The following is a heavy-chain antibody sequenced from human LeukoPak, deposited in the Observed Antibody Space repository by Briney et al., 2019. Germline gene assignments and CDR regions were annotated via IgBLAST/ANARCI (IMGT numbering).Heavy chain of an antibody. CDR3: ASEPGYRSSWYLEHFDY. J-gene: IGHJ4*02. D-gene: IGHD6-13*01. Sequence: SETLSLTCTVSGDSISSSSYYWGWIRQPPGKGLEWIGMIYYSGSTYNNQSLKSRVTISVDTSKNQFSLKLSSVTAADTAVYYCASEPGYRSSWYLEHFDYWGQGTLVTVSS. CDR1: GDSISSSSYY. CDR2: IYYSGST. V-gene: IGHV4-39*01.